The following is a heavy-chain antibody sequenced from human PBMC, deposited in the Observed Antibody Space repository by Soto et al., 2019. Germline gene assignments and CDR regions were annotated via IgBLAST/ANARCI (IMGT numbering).Heavy chain of an antibody. V-gene: IGHV3-30*03. CDR2: ISYDGSNK. CDR3: ACNYYDSSGYSWYFDL. Sequence: QVQLVESGGGVVQPGRSLRLSCAASGFTFSSYGMHWVRQAPGKGLEWVAVISYDGSNKYYADSVKGRFTISRDNSKNTLYLQMNSLRAEDTAVYYCACNYYDSSGYSWYFDLWGRGTLVTVSS. D-gene: IGHD3-22*01. J-gene: IGHJ2*01. CDR1: GFTFSSYG.